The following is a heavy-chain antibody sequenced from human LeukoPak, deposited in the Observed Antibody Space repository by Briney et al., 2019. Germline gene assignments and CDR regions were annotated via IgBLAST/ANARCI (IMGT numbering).Heavy chain of an antibody. CDR3: ARVLYYYDSSGYYYDY. V-gene: IGHV1-2*02. Sequence: ASVKVSCKASGYTFTGYYMHWVRQAPGQGLEWMGWINPSSGGANYAQKFQGRVTTTRDTSISTAYMELSRLRSDDTAVYYCARVLYYYDSSGYYYDYWGQGTLVTVSS. CDR1: GYTFTGYY. CDR2: INPSSGGA. J-gene: IGHJ4*02. D-gene: IGHD3-22*01.